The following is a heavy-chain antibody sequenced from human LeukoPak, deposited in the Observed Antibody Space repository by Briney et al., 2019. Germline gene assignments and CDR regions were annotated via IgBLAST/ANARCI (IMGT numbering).Heavy chain of an antibody. CDR1: GFTFSSYE. CDR2: IYYSGST. V-gene: IGHV4-39*07. D-gene: IGHD3-3*01. CDR3: ARTVYYDLV. J-gene: IGHJ4*02. Sequence: GSLRLSCAASGFTFSSYEMNWIRQPPGKGLEWIGSIYYSGSTYYNPSLKSRVTISVDTSKNQFSLKLSSVTAADTAVYYCARTVYYDLVWGQGTLVTVSS.